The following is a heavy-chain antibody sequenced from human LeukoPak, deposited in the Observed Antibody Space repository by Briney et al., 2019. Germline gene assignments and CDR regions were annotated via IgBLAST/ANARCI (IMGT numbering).Heavy chain of an antibody. Sequence: GGSLRLSCAASGFTFSSYWMSWVRQAPGKGLEWVANIKQDGSEKYYVDSVKGRFTISRDNAKNSLDLQMNSLRAEDTAVYYWARDQLPPAFPWFHPWGQGTLVTVSS. V-gene: IGHV3-7*01. CDR3: ARDQLPPAFPWFHP. CDR1: GFTFSSYW. CDR2: IKQDGSEK. D-gene: IGHD6-6*01. J-gene: IGHJ5*02.